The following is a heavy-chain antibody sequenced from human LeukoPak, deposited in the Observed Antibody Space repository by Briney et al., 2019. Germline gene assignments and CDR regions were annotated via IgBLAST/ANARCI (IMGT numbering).Heavy chain of an antibody. J-gene: IGHJ4*02. D-gene: IGHD3-9*01. CDR3: ASHYDIDY. V-gene: IGHV3-21*06. Sequence: PGGPLRLSCAASGLTFSTYTMNWVRQAPGKGLEWVSSISSGSSYIYYADSMKGRFAVSRDNAKNSLYLQMNSLKAEDTAVYFCASHYDIDYWGQGTLVTVSS. CDR1: GLTFSTYT. CDR2: ISSGSSYI.